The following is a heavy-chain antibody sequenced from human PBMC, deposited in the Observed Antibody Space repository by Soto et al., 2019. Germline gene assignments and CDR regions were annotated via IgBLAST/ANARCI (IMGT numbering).Heavy chain of an antibody. Sequence: SSETLSLTCTVSGGSISSYYWSWIRQPPGKGLEWIGYIYYSGSTNYNPSLKSRVTISVDTSKNQFSLKLSSVTAADTAVYYCARDPYYDILTGYYSPGYWGQGTLVTVS. D-gene: IGHD3-9*01. V-gene: IGHV4-59*01. CDR3: ARDPYYDILTGYYSPGY. CDR1: GGSISSYY. CDR2: IYYSGST. J-gene: IGHJ4*02.